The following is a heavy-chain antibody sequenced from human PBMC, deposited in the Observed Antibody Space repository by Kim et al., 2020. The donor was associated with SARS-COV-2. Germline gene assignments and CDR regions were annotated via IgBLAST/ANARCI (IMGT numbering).Heavy chain of an antibody. CDR3: AKEIGHCSGGSCYYYGMDV. V-gene: IGHV3-30*18. J-gene: IGHJ6*02. D-gene: IGHD2-15*01. CDR2: ISYDGSNK. CDR1: GFTFSCYG. Sequence: GGSLRLSCAASGFTFSCYGMRWVRQAPGKGLEWVAVISYDGSNKYYADSVKGRFTISRDNSKNTLYLQMNSLRAEDTAVYYCAKEIGHCSGGSCYYYGMDVWRQGNTVTV.